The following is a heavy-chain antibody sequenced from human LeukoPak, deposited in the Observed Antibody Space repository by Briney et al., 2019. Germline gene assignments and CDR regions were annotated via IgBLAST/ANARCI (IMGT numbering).Heavy chain of an antibody. Sequence: GGSLRLSCAVSGFTFTSYWMSWVRQAPGKGLEWVANITQGGSEKFYVDSVKGRFTISGDNAKNSLYLQMNSLRAEDTAVYYCARDPFEHWGQGTLVTVSS. J-gene: IGHJ1*01. CDR1: GFTFTSYW. CDR2: ITQGGSEK. CDR3: ARDPFEH. V-gene: IGHV3-7*01.